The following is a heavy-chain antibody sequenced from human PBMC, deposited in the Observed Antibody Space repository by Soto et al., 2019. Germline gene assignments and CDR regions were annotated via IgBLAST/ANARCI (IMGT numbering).Heavy chain of an antibody. CDR3: ARDFRDYYDSSGYSWFDP. J-gene: IGHJ5*02. CDR1: GFTFSNYA. CDR2: ISGSGSST. D-gene: IGHD3-22*01. V-gene: IGHV3-23*01. Sequence: GGSLRLSCAASGFTFSNYAVSWVRQAPGKGLEWVSVISGSGSSTYYADSVKGRFTISRENSRSTLYLQMNSLRADDTAVYYCARDFRDYYDSSGYSWFDPWGQGRGGTVSS.